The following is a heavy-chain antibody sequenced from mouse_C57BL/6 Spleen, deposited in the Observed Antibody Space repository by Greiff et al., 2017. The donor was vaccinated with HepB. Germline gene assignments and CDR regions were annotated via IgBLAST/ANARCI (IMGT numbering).Heavy chain of an antibody. D-gene: IGHD3-2*02. CDR1: GYTFTSYG. V-gene: IGHV1-81*01. J-gene: IGHJ4*01. Sequence: VQLQESGAELARPGASVKLSCKASGYTFTSYGISWVKQRTGQGLEWIGEIYTRSGNTYYNEKFKGKATLTADKSSSTAYMELRILTSEDSAVYFCARSSDSSGYVRAMGYWGKGASVTVSS. CDR2: IYTRSGNT. CDR3: ARSSDSSGYVRAMGY.